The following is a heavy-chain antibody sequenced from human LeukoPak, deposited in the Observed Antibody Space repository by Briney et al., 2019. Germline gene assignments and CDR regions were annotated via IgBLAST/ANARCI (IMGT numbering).Heavy chain of an antibody. V-gene: IGHV3-23*01. Sequence: GGSLRLSCAASGFTFSNHGMNWVRQAPGKGLEWVSGISPGGDTPYHADSVRGRFTISRDNSKNTMYLQMNSLRAEDTAVYYCAQDRAWIEFYFWGQGTLVTVSS. CDR2: ISPGGDTP. D-gene: IGHD5-12*01. CDR3: AQDRAWIEFYF. CDR1: GFTFSNHG. J-gene: IGHJ4*02.